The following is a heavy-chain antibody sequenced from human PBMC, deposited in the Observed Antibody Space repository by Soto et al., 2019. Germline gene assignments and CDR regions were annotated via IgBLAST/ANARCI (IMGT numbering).Heavy chain of an antibody. D-gene: IGHD2-15*01. CDR3: ARDSEYCSGGSCYSYVDY. V-gene: IGHV1-69*13. CDR1: GGTFSSYS. J-gene: IGHJ4*02. CDR2: IIPIFGTA. Sequence: SVNVSCKASGGTFSSYSISWVRQAPGQGLEWMGGIIPIFGTANYAQKFQGRVTITADESTSTAYMELSSLRSEDTAVYYCARDSEYCSGGSCYSYVDYWGQGTLVTVSS.